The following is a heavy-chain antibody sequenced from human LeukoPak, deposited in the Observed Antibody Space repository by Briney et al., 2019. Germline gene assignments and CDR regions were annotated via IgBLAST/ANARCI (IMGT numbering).Heavy chain of an antibody. CDR2: IYYSGST. CDR3: ARDQRCSGGSCYANWFDP. Sequence: SETLSLTCTVSGDSISSGDYYWSWIRQPPGKGLEWIGYIYYSGSTYYNPSLKSRVTISVDTSKNQFSLNLSSVTAADTAVYYCARDQRCSGGSCYANWFDPWGQGTLVTVSS. V-gene: IGHV4-30-4*07. CDR1: GDSISSGDYY. J-gene: IGHJ5*02. D-gene: IGHD2-15*01.